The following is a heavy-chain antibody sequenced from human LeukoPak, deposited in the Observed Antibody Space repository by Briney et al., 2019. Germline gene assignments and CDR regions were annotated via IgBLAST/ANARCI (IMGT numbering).Heavy chain of an antibody. CDR1: GGSISSSSYY. V-gene: IGHV4-39*07. CDR2: IYYSGST. D-gene: IGHD1-26*01. CDR3: ARVWELSDAFDI. Sequence: SERLSLTCTVSGGSISSSSYYSGWIRQPPGKGLEWIGSIYYSGSTYYNPSLKSRVTISVDTSKNQFSLKLSSVTAADAAVYYCARVWELSDAFDIWGQGTMVTVSS. J-gene: IGHJ3*02.